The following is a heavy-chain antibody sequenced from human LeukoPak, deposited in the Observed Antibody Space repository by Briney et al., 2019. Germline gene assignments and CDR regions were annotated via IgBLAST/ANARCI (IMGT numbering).Heavy chain of an antibody. CDR2: IYYSGST. D-gene: IGHD3-10*01. V-gene: IGHV4-39*01. CDR1: GGSISSSSYS. CDR3: ARRVALWFGDGSMDV. J-gene: IGHJ6*02. Sequence: SETLSLTCTVSGGSISSSSYSWGWIRQPPGKGLEWIGSIYYSGSTYYNPSLKSRVTISVDTSKNQFSLKLSSVTAADTAVYYCARRVALWFGDGSMDVWGQGTTATVSS.